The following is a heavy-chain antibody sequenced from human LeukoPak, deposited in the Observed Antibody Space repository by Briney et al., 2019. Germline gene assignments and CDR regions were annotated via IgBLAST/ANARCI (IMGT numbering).Heavy chain of an antibody. J-gene: IGHJ4*02. V-gene: IGHV1-18*01. D-gene: IGHD2-2*01. CDR3: ASGEGCSSNSCTLDY. CDR2: ISAYNGNT. CDR1: GYTFTSYG. Sequence: ASVKVSCKASGYTFTSYGISWVRQAPGQGLEWMGWISAYNGNTNYAQKLQGRVSMTTDTSTSTAYMELSSLRSEDTAVYYCASGEGCSSNSCTLDYWGQGTLVTVSS.